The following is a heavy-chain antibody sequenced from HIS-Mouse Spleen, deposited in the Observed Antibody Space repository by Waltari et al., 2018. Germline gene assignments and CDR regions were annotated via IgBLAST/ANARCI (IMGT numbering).Heavy chain of an antibody. CDR2: FSPSFGTA. CDR3: ARAPSTVVTHDAFDI. Sequence: QVQLVQSGAEVKKPGSSVKVSCKASGGTVSSYAISWVRQAPGQGLEWMGGFSPSFGTANYAEKFQGRVTITAEASTSTAYMELSSLRSEDTAVYYCARAPSTVVTHDAFDIWGQGTMVTVSS. CDR1: GGTVSSYA. J-gene: IGHJ3*02. V-gene: IGHV1-69*01. D-gene: IGHD4-17*01.